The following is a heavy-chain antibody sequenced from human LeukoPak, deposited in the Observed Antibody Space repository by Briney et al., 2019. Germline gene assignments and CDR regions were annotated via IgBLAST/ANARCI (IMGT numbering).Heavy chain of an antibody. Sequence: GGSLRLSCAASGFTFSSYSMNWVRQAPGKGLEWVSSISSSSSYIYYADSVKGRFTISRDNAKNSLYLQMNSLRAEDTAVYYCARVGSWGGTSCNYWGQGTLVTVSS. CDR1: GFTFSSYS. CDR3: ARVGSWGGTSCNY. D-gene: IGHD2-2*01. V-gene: IGHV3-21*01. CDR2: ISSSSSYI. J-gene: IGHJ4*02.